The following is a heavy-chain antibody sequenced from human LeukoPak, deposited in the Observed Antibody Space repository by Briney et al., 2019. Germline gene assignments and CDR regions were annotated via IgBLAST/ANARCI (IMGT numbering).Heavy chain of an antibody. CDR1: GFTFSSYW. D-gene: IGHD6-19*01. J-gene: IGHJ4*02. CDR3: AKAYSSVWFFDC. Sequence: GGSLRLSCAASGFTFSSYWMHWVRQAPGKGLVWVSRINSDGSSTSYADSVKGRFTISRDNAKNTLYLQMNSLRAEDTALYYCAKAYSSVWFFDCWGQGTLVTVSS. CDR2: INSDGSST. V-gene: IGHV3-74*01.